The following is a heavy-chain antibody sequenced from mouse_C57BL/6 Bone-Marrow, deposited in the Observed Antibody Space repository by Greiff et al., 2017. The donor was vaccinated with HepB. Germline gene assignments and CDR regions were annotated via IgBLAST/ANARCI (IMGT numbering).Heavy chain of an antibody. J-gene: IGHJ3*01. CDR2: IYPGDGDT. V-gene: IGHV1-82*01. CDR1: GYAFSSSW. Sequence: QVQLQQSGPELVKPGASVKISCKASGYAFSSSWMNWVKQRPGKGLEWIGRIYPGDGDTNYNGKFKGKATLTADKSSSTAYMQLSSLTSEDAAVYYGASWTGTTDWFAYWGQGTLVTVSA. CDR3: ASWTGTTDWFAY. D-gene: IGHD4-1*01.